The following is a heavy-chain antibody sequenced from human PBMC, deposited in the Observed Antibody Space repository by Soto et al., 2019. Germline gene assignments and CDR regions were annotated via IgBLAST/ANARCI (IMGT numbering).Heavy chain of an antibody. V-gene: IGHV3-30*18. CDR1: GFTFSSYG. CDR3: AKASSKRWLQLMGDY. J-gene: IGHJ4*02. Sequence: GGSLRLSCAASGFTFSSYGMHWVRQAPGKGLEWVAVISYDGSNKYYADSVKGRFTISRDNSKNTLYLQMNSLRAEDTAVYYCAKASSKRWLQLMGDYWGQGTLVTVSS. CDR2: ISYDGSNK. D-gene: IGHD5-12*01.